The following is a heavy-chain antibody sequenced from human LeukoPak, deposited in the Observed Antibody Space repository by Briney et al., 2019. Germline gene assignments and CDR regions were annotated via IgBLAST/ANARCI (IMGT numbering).Heavy chain of an antibody. CDR3: ANGNRCTSPNCLGYYYFYMDV. CDR2: FSGSGGTT. CDR1: GFTFSSYA. D-gene: IGHD2-8*01. J-gene: IGHJ6*03. V-gene: IGHV3-23*01. Sequence: GGSLRLSCAASGFTFSSYAMNWVRQAPGGGLEWVSGFSGSGGTTYYADSVKGRFTISRDNPKNTLYLQMNSLRDEDTAVYYCANGNRCTSPNCLGYYYFYMDVWGKGTTVTVSS.